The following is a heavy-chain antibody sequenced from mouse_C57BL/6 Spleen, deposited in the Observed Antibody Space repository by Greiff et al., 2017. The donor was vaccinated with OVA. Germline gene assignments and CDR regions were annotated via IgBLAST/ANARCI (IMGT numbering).Heavy chain of an antibody. CDR1: GYSITSGYY. CDR2: ISYDGSN. D-gene: IGHD2-1*01. Sequence: EVKLQESGPGLVKPSQSLSLTCSVTGYSITSGYYWNWIRQFPGNKLEWMGYISYDGSNNYNPSLKNRISITRDTSKNQFFLKLNSVTTEDTATYYCARGPIYYGNPWFAYWGQGTLVTVSA. V-gene: IGHV3-6*01. J-gene: IGHJ3*01. CDR3: ARGPIYYGNPWFAY.